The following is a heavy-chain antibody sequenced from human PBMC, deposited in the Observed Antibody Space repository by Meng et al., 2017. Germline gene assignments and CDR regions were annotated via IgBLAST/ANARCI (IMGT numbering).Heavy chain of an antibody. CDR1: GFTFSSYS. CDR2: ISYDGSNK. V-gene: IGHV3-30*01. CDR3: AHFDY. J-gene: IGHJ4*02. Sequence: QVQRGGSGGGVVQPGRSLRLSCAASGFTFSSYSMHWVRQAPGKGLEWVAVISYDGSNKYYADSVKGRFTISRDNSKNTLYLQMNSLRAEDTAVYYCAHFDYWGQGTLVTVSS.